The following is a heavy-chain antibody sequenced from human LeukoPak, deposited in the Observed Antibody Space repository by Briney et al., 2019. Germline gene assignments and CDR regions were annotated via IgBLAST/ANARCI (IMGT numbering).Heavy chain of an antibody. V-gene: IGHV3-30-3*01. D-gene: IGHD3-22*01. CDR2: ISYDGSNK. CDR1: GFTFSSYA. Sequence: GGSLRLSCAAPGFTFSSYAMHWVRQAPGKGLEWVAVISYDGSNKYYADSVKGRFTISRDNAKNTLYLQMNSLRAEDTAVYYCARDHSSGWYDHWGQGTLVTVSS. J-gene: IGHJ5*02. CDR3: ARDHSSGWYDH.